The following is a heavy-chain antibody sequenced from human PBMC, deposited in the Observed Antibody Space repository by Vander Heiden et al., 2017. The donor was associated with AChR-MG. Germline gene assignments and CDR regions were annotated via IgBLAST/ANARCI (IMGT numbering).Heavy chain of an antibody. CDR3: AKGSDSTPYYYYMDV. CDR1: GFPFSGYA. Sequence: EVQLLESGRGLVQPAASLRLSCAASGFPFSGYAMSWVRQAPGKGLEWVSAISGSGGSTYYADSVKGRFTISRDNSKNTLYLQMNSLRAEDTAVYYCAKGSDSTPYYYYMDVWGKGTTVTVSS. D-gene: IGHD2-2*01. CDR2: ISGSGGST. V-gene: IGHV3-23*01. J-gene: IGHJ6*03.